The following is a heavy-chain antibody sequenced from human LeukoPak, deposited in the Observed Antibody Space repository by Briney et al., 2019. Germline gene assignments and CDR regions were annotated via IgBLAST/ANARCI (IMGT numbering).Heavy chain of an antibody. CDR3: ARQDYDSSGYYSLNYFDY. J-gene: IGHJ4*02. V-gene: IGHV4-39*01. CDR1: GGSISSSSYY. Sequence: SETLSLTCTVSGGSISSSSYYWGWIRQPQGKGVEWIVSIYYSGSTYYNPSLKSRVTISVDTSKNQFSLKLSSVTAADTAVYYCARQDYDSSGYYSLNYFDYWGQGTLVTVSS. CDR2: IYYSGST. D-gene: IGHD3-22*01.